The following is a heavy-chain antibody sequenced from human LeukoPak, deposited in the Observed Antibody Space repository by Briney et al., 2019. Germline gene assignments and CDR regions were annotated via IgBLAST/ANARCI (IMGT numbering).Heavy chain of an antibody. J-gene: IGHJ3*02. D-gene: IGHD3-10*01. V-gene: IGHV3-30*02. CDR2: IRYDGSNK. Sequence: PGGSLRLSCAASGFTFSSYEMNWVRQAPGKGLEWVAFIRYDGSNKYYADSVKGRFTISRDNSKNTLYLQMNSLRAEDTAVYYCAKDRLWFGEFDAFDIWGQGTMVTVSS. CDR3: AKDRLWFGEFDAFDI. CDR1: GFTFSSYE.